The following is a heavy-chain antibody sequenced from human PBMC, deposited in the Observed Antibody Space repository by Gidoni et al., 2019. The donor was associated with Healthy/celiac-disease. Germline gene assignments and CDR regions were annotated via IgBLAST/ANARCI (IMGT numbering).Heavy chain of an antibody. V-gene: IGHV3-30*18. CDR1: GFTFSSSG. CDR2: ISYDGSNK. Sequence: QVQLVESGGGVVQPGRSLRLSCAASGFTFSSSGMHWVRQAPGKGLEWVAVISYDGSNKYYADSVKGRFTISRDNSKNTLYLQMNSLRAEDTAVYYCAKPRGYYDSSGYYLFDYWGQGTLVTVSS. D-gene: IGHD3-22*01. CDR3: AKPRGYYDSSGYYLFDY. J-gene: IGHJ4*02.